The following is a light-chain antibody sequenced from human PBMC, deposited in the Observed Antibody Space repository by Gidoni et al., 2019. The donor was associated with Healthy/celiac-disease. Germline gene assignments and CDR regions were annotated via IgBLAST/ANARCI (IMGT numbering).Light chain of an antibody. J-gene: IGKJ4*01. CDR1: QGISSY. CDR3: QQLNSYPWR. Sequence: DIQLTQSPSFLSASVGDRVTITCRASQGISSYLAWYQQKPGKAPKLLIYAASTLQSGVPSRFSGSGSGTEFTLTISSLQPEDFATYYCQQLNSYPWRFGGGTKVEIK. CDR2: AAS. V-gene: IGKV1-9*01.